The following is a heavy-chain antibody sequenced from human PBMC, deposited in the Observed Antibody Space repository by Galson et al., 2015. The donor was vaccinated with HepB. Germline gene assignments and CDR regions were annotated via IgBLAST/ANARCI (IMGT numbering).Heavy chain of an antibody. J-gene: IGHJ4*02. V-gene: IGHV1-3*01. CDR1: GYTFTNYA. CDR3: ARRSLYWDYFDY. Sequence: GYTFTNYAINWVRQAPGQRLEWMGWINPGNGNTKYSQKFQGRLIFTRDTSANTVYMELSSLRSEDTAVYYCARRSLYWDYFDYWGQGTLVTVSS. D-gene: IGHD5/OR15-5a*01. CDR2: INPGNGNT.